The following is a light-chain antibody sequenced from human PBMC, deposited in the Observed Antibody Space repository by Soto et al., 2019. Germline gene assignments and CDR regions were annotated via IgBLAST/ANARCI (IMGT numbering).Light chain of an antibody. CDR3: QSYDSSLSGVV. CDR1: SSNIGAGYY. CDR2: TNT. Sequence: QPVLTQPPSVSGAPGQRVTISCTGSSSNIGAGYYVHWYQQLPGIAPKLLIYTNTNRPSGVPDRFSGSKSGTSASLAITGLQAEDEADYYCQSYDSSLSGVVFGGGTKLTVL. J-gene: IGLJ2*01. V-gene: IGLV1-40*01.